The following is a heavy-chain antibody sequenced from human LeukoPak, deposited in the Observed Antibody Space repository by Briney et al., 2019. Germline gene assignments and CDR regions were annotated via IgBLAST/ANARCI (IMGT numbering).Heavy chain of an antibody. D-gene: IGHD5-12*01. J-gene: IGHJ4*02. V-gene: IGHV6-1*01. Sequence: SQTLSLTCAISGDSVSSNSAAWNWIRQSPSRGFEWLGRTYYRPTWYNDYAVSVKRRITINPDTSKNQFSLQLNSVTPEDTAVYYCARDQGYSGYDYAGLFDYWGQGTLVTVSS. CDR1: GDSVSSNSAA. CDR2: TYYRPTWYN. CDR3: ARDQGYSGYDYAGLFDY.